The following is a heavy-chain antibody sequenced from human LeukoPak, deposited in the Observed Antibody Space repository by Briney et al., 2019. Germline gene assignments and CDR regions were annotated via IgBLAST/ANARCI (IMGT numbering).Heavy chain of an antibody. CDR3: ARVPLKPYDYVWGSYRLTPGALDY. J-gene: IGHJ4*02. CDR2: INHSGST. Sequence: PSETLSLTCAVYGGSFSGYYWSWIRQPPVKGLEWIGEINHSGSTNYNPSLKSRVTISVDTSKNQFSLKLSSVTAADTAVYYCARVPLKPYDYVWGSYRLTPGALDYWGQGTLVTVSS. V-gene: IGHV4-34*01. CDR1: GGSFSGYY. D-gene: IGHD3-16*02.